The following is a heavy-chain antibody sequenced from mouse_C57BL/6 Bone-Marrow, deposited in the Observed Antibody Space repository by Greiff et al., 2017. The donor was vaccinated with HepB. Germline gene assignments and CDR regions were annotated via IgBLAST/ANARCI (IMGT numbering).Heavy chain of an antibody. CDR2: IRNKANNHAT. CDR1: GFTFSDAW. Sequence: EVQRVESGGGLVQPGGSMKLSCAASGFTFSDAWMDWVRQSPEKGLEWVAEIRNKANNHATYYAESVKGRFTISRDDSKSSVYLQMNSLRAEDTGIYYCTGGGYDGYFWYFDVWGTGTTVTVSS. J-gene: IGHJ1*03. V-gene: IGHV6-6*01. D-gene: IGHD2-3*01. CDR3: TGGGYDGYFWYFDV.